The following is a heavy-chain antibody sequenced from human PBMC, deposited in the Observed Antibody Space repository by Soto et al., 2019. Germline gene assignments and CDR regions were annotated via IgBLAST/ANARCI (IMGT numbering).Heavy chain of an antibody. J-gene: IGHJ4*02. CDR3: ARGIIQDAEY. Sequence: QVQLVESGGGVVQPGTSLRVSCGASGFTFSAYVMHWVRQAPGKGLEWVAAISYDGNSEYYAASVKGRFTVSRDNSKNTVFLQMNTLRVEDTAVYYCARGIIQDAEYWGQGTLVTVSS. CDR1: GFTFSAYV. CDR2: ISYDGNSE. D-gene: IGHD3-3*01. V-gene: IGHV3-30-3*01.